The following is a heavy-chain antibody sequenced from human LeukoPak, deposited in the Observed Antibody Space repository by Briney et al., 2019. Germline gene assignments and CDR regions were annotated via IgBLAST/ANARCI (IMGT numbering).Heavy chain of an antibody. J-gene: IGHJ1*01. CDR3: ARDLKGYQLLHKRREYFQH. V-gene: IGHV1-2*02. CDR2: INPNSGGT. D-gene: IGHD2-2*01. Sequence: GASVKVSCKASGYTFTGYYMHWVRQAPGQGLEWMGWINPNSGGTNYAQKLQGRVTMTTDTSTSTAYMELRSLRSDDTAVYYCARDLKGYQLLHKRREYFQHWGQGTLVTVSS. CDR1: GYTFTGYY.